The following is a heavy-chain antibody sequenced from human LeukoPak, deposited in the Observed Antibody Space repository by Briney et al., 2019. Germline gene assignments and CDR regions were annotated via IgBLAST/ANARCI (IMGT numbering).Heavy chain of an antibody. CDR2: IKQDGSEK. CDR3: ARDGATIVGALHY. D-gene: IGHD1-26*01. V-gene: IGHV3-7*04. Sequence: GGSLRLSCAASGFTFSTYWMSWVRQAPGKGPEWVANIKQDGSEKYYVDSVKGRFTISRDNAKNSLYLQMNSLRPEDTAVYYCARDGATIVGALHYWGQGTLVTVSS. J-gene: IGHJ4*02. CDR1: GFTFSTYW.